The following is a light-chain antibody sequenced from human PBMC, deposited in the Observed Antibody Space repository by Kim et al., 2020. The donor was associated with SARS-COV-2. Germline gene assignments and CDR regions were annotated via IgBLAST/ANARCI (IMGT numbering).Light chain of an antibody. CDR3: SSWDDSLSGPV. CDR2: DNN. Sequence: GQRVTISCSGRSSNIGSNYVFWYQQLPGAAPKLLVFDNNKRPSGVPDRFSGSRSGTSASLAISGLRSEDEADYHCSSWDDSLSGPVFGGGTKLTVL. J-gene: IGLJ3*02. V-gene: IGLV1-47*02. CDR1: SSNIGSNY.